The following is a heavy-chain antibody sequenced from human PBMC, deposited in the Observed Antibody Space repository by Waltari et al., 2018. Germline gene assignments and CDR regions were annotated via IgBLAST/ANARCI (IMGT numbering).Heavy chain of an antibody. V-gene: IGHV3-7*02. CDR3: GRSYGWAFDM. D-gene: IGHD3-10*01. Sequence: EVQLVESGGGLVQPGGSLRLSCAASGFTFSDYWMNWVRQAPGRGLEWVGSIKPDGSDKYYVEYVKGRFSISRDNAKNSLYLQMNILRAEDTAVDYCGRSYGWAFDMSGQGTMVIVSS. CDR2: IKPDGSDK. CDR1: GFTFSDYW. J-gene: IGHJ3*02.